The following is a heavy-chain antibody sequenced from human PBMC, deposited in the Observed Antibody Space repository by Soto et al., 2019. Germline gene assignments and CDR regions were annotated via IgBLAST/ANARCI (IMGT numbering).Heavy chain of an antibody. CDR3: ARSPALHIDY. Sequence: ASVKLSCKASGYAFTSYAMHLVRQAPGQRLEWMGWINAGNGNTKYSQKFQGRVTITRDTSASTAYMELSSLRSEDTAVYYCARSPALHIDYWGQGTLVTVSS. CDR1: GYAFTSYA. CDR2: INAGNGNT. J-gene: IGHJ4*02. V-gene: IGHV1-3*01. D-gene: IGHD4-4*01.